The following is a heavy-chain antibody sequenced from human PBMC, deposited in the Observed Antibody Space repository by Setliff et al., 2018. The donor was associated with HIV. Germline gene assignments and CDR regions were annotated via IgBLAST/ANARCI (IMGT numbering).Heavy chain of an antibody. V-gene: IGHV4-39*01. CDR1: GGSISSSSYY. J-gene: IGHJ3*02. Sequence: SETLSLTCTVSGGSISSSSYYWGWIRQPPGKGLEWIGSIYYSGSTYYNPSLKSRVTISVDTSKNQFSLKLRSVTAADTAVYWCARGEACGGDCHYAFEMWGQGTMVTV. CDR3: ARGEACGGDCHYAFEM. D-gene: IGHD2-21*02. CDR2: IYYSGST.